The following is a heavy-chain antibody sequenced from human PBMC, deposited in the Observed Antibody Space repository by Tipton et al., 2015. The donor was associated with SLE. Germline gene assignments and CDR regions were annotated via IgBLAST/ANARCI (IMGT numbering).Heavy chain of an antibody. D-gene: IGHD3-16*01. J-gene: IGHJ4*02. CDR1: GFTVSSNY. V-gene: IGHV3-53*05. CDR3: AKEKITFGGVDY. CDR2: IYSGGST. Sequence: SLRLSCAASGFTVSSNYMSWVRQAPGKGLEWASVIYSGGSTYYAHSVKGRFTISRDNSKNTLYLQMNSLRAEDTAVYYCAKEKITFGGVDYWGQGTLVTVSS.